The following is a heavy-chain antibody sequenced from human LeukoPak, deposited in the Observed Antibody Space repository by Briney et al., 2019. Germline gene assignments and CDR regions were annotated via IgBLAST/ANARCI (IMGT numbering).Heavy chain of an antibody. CDR1: GFTFSSYA. D-gene: IGHD1-26*01. Sequence: PGGSLRLSCAASGFTFSSYAMHWVRQAPGKGLEWVAVISYDGSNKYYADSVKGRFTISRDNSKNTLYLQMNSLRAEDTAVYYCARDFFDSGRELHGSFDYWGQGTLVTVSS. J-gene: IGHJ4*02. CDR3: ARDFFDSGRELHGSFDY. CDR2: ISYDGSNK. V-gene: IGHV3-30-3*01.